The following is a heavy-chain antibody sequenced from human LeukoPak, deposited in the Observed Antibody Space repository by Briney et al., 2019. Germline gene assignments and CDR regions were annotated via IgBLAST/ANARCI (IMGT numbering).Heavy chain of an antibody. V-gene: IGHV4-34*01. Sequence: SETLSLTCAVYGGSFSGYYWSWIRQPPGKGLEWIGEINHSGSTNYNPSLKSLVTISVDTSKNQFSLKLSSVTAADTAVYYCARGPIHRPYYDFWSGYRLRGPIFDYWGQGTLVTVSS. CDR1: GGSFSGYY. D-gene: IGHD3-3*01. CDR3: ARGPIHRPYYDFWSGYRLRGPIFDY. CDR2: INHSGST. J-gene: IGHJ4*02.